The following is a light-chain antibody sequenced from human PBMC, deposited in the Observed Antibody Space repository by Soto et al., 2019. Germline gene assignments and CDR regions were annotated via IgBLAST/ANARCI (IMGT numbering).Light chain of an antibody. J-gene: IGKJ2*01. Sequence: DIQMTQSPSSVSGAVGDRVSITCRASQDIDSWLAWYQQRPVKAPKQVIYGGFNLPSGVPSRFSGSGSGTDYTLTISNLQPEDFANYYCQQAKRLPVTFGQGTKLEIK. V-gene: IGKV1-12*01. CDR3: QQAKRLPVT. CDR1: QDIDSW. CDR2: GGF.